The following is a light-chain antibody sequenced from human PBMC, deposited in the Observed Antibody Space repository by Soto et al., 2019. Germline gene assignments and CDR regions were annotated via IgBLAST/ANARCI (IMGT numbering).Light chain of an antibody. CDR1: QSISSY. J-gene: IGKJ2*03. V-gene: IGKV1-39*01. CDR2: AAS. Sequence: DIQMTQSPSSLSASVGDRVTITCRASQSISSYLNWYQQKPGKAPKLLIYAASSLQSGVPSRFSGSGSGTDFTLTISSLQPEDYATDYCQQSYSTPVSLGQGTKVDIK. CDR3: QQSYSTPVS.